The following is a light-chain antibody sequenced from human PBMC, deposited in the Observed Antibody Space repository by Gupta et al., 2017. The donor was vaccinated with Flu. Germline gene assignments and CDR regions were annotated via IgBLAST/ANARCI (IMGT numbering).Light chain of an antibody. Sequence: QSAPTQPRSVSGSPGQSVTIPCNGTSNDVGGYNRVSWYEQRPGKAPKLILYDVTERPSGVPDRFSGSKSGNTASLTISGLQADDEADYYCSSHAGRVTWVFGTGTTVTVL. CDR3: SSHAGRVTWV. V-gene: IGLV2-11*01. CDR1: SNDVGGYNR. CDR2: DVT. J-gene: IGLJ1*01.